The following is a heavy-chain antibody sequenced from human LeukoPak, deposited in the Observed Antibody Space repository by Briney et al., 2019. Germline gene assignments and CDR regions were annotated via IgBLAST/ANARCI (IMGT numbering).Heavy chain of an antibody. Sequence: ASVKVSCKASGYTFTSYGISWVRQAPGQGLEWMGWISAYNGNTNYAQKLQGRVTMTTDTSTSTAYMELRSLRSDDTAVCYCARARWGGYDSGVDYWGQGTLVIVSS. D-gene: IGHD5-12*01. CDR1: GYTFTSYG. CDR3: ARARWGGYDSGVDY. V-gene: IGHV1-18*01. CDR2: ISAYNGNT. J-gene: IGHJ4*02.